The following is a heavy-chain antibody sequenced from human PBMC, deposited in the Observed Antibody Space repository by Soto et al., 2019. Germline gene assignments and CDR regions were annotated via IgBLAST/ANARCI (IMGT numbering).Heavy chain of an antibody. CDR3: ASLQLERHDFDY. Sequence: ETLSLTCAVYGGSFSGYYWSWIRQPPGKGLEWIGEINHSGSTNYNPSLKSRVTISVDTSKNQFSLKLSSVTAADTAVYYCASLQLERHDFDYWGQGTLVTVSS. V-gene: IGHV4-34*01. CDR2: INHSGST. D-gene: IGHD1-1*01. J-gene: IGHJ4*02. CDR1: GGSFSGYY.